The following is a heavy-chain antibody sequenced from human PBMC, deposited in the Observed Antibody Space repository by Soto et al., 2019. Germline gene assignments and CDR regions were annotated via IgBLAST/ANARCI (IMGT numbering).Heavy chain of an antibody. CDR2: IIPILGIA. D-gene: IGHD6-13*01. CDR3: ARGSSSSKDQNFDY. CDR1: GGTFSSYT. V-gene: IGHV1-69*02. J-gene: IGHJ4*02. Sequence: SVKVSCKASGGTFSSYTISWVRQAPGQGLEWMGRIIPILGIANYAQKFQGRVTITADKSTSTAYMELSSLRSEDTAVYYCARGSSSSKDQNFDYWGQGTLVTVSS.